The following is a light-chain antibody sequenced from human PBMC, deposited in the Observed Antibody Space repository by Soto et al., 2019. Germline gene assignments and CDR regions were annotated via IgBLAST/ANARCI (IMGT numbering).Light chain of an antibody. CDR1: SSDVGGYNY. Sequence: QSVLTQPPSASWSPGQSVTISCTVTSSDVGGYNYVSWYQQHPGKAPKLMIYEVSKRPSGVPDRFSGSKSGNTASLTVSGLQAEDEADYYCSSYAGSNNYVFGTGTKVTV. V-gene: IGLV2-8*01. CDR3: SSYAGSNNYV. J-gene: IGLJ1*01. CDR2: EVS.